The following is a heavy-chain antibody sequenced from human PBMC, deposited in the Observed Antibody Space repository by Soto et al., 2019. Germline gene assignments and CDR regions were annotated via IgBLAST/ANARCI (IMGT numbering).Heavy chain of an antibody. J-gene: IGHJ4*02. CDR3: ARDLCDSSGYYSFASDY. V-gene: IGHV1-2*04. CDR1: GYTFTGYY. CDR2: INPNSGGT. Sequence: ASVKVSCKASGYTFTGYYMHWVRQAPGQGLEWMGWINPNSGGTNYAQKFQGWVTMTRDTSISTAYMELSRLRSDDTAVYYCARDLCDSSGYYSFASDYWGQGTLVTVSS. D-gene: IGHD3-22*01.